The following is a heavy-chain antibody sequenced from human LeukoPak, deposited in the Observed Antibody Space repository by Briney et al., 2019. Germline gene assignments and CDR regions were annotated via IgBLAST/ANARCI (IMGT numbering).Heavy chain of an antibody. CDR2: IHNSGST. J-gene: IGHJ1*01. CDR1: GDSINAYH. D-gene: IGHD5-24*01. Sequence: PSETLSLICTVSGDSINAYHWSWIRQSAGKGLEWIGRIHNSGSTNYNPSLRSRVAISMDNSKNQFSLKLISVTAADTAMYYCARDDSRREGSGRYHHWGQGTLVTVSS. CDR3: ARDDSRREGSGRYHH. V-gene: IGHV4-4*07.